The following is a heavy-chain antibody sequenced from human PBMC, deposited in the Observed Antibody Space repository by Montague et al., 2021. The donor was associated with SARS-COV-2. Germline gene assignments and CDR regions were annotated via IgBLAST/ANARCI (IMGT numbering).Heavy chain of an antibody. CDR1: GFTYSKYG. D-gene: IGHD7-27*01. J-gene: IGHJ4*02. CDR2: IWNDGSKK. V-gene: IGHV3-33*01. Sequence: SLRLYCAASGFTYSKYGVHWVRQAPGKGLEWVASIWNDGSKKYHXXSVKGRFTISRDNSNNMLYLQMDSLRAEDAAVYYCVGDPGDPDTFDSWGQGTQVTVSS. CDR3: VGDPGDPDTFDS.